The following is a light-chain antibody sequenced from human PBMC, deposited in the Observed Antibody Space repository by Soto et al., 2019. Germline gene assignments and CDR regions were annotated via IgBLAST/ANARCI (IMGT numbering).Light chain of an antibody. J-gene: IGKJ2*01. CDR1: QSVSSTY. V-gene: IGKV3-20*01. Sequence: EIVLTQSPGTLSLSPGERATLSCRASQSVSSTYLAWYQQKPGQAPRLLIYGASTRATGIGDRFSGSGSGTDFILSITRLEPEDFAVYHCQLYDTSPSGYTFAQGTKLEI. CDR3: QLYDTSPSGYT. CDR2: GAS.